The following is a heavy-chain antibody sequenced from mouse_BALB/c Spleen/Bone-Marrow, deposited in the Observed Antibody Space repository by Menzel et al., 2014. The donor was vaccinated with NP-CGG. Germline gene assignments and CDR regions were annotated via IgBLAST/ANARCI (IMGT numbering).Heavy chain of an antibody. D-gene: IGHD1-1*01. CDR3: ARPDYYGYLNY. V-gene: IGHV4-1*02. CDR1: GFDFSRYW. Sequence: EVKLMESGGGLLQPGGSLKLSCAASGFDFSRYWMSWVRQAPGKGLEWVGEINPDSRTINYSPSLKDKFIISRDNAKNTLYLRLNKVRSEDTALYYCARPDYYGYLNYWGQGTTLTVSS. J-gene: IGHJ2*01. CDR2: INPDSRTI.